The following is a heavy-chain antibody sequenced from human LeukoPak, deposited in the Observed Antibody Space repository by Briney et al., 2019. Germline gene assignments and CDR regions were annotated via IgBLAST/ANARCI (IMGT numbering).Heavy chain of an antibody. D-gene: IGHD2-21*01. CDR1: GYTFTSYF. Sequence: GASVKVSCKASGYTFTSYFIHWLRNAPRQGLEWMARIHPKNGVTNYAERFQGRLSLTRDTSISTLYMELNSLTSDGTAAYYCARDHDWGPDYWGQGTLVSVSS. CDR3: ARDHDWGPDY. J-gene: IGHJ4*02. CDR2: IHPKNGVT. V-gene: IGHV1-2*02.